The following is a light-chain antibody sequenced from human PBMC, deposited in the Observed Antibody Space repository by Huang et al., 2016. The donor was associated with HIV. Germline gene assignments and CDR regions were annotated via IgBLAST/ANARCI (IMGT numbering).Light chain of an antibody. CDR3: QQYHSYPWT. CDR1: QSISSW. V-gene: IGKV1-5*03. CDR2: KAS. Sequence: DIQMTQSPSTLSASVGDRVTITCRASQSISSWLAWYQQKPGKVPKLLIYKASSLESGVPSRFRGSGSGTEFTLTISSLQPDDFATYHCQQYHSYPWTFGQGTKVEIK. J-gene: IGKJ1*01.